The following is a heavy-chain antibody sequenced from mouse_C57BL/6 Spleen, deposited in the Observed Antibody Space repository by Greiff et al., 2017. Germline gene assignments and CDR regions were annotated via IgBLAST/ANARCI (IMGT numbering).Heavy chain of an antibody. D-gene: IGHD1-1*01. CDR1: GYTFTSYG. V-gene: IGHV1-58*01. CDR3: ARSDYGSSYGYFDV. Sequence: VQLQESGAELVRPGSSVKMSCKTSGYTFTSYGINWVKQRPGQGLEWIGYIYLGNGYTEYNEKFKGKATLTSDTSSSTAYMQLSSLTSEDSAIDFCARSDYGSSYGYFDVWGTGTTVTVSS. J-gene: IGHJ1*03. CDR2: IYLGNGYT.